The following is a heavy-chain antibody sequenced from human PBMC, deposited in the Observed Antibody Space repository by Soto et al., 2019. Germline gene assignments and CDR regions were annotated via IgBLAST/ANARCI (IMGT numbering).Heavy chain of an antibody. CDR3: AKSRICIAEVGGFEY. J-gene: IGHJ4*01. D-gene: IGHD6-13*01. CDR1: GFTFSSFA. CDR2: ISHSGTFT. V-gene: IGHV3-23*01. Sequence: QLLESGGGLIQPGGSLRLSCADSGFTFSSFAMAWVRQAPGKGLEWVSSISHSGTFTYYADSVKGRFTISRDKTKNTVLLQLSSLRADDTSIYYCAKSRICIAEVGGFEYWVQGTLVSVAS.